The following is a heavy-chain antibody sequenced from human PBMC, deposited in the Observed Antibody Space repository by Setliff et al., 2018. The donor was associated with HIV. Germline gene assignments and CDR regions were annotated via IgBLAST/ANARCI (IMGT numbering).Heavy chain of an antibody. CDR2: IYHSGST. D-gene: IGHD2-21*01. CDR1: GYSISSGYY. J-gene: IGHJ3*02. CDR3: ASSIVVDAFDI. Sequence: ETLSLTCAVSGYSISSGYYWGWIRQPPGKGLEWIGSIYHSGSTYYNPSLKSRVTISVDTSKNQFSLKLSSVTAADTAVYYCASSIVVDAFDIWGQGTMVTVSS. V-gene: IGHV4-38-2*01.